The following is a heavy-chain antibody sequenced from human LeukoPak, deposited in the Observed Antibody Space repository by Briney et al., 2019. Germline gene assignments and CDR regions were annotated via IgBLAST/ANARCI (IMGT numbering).Heavy chain of an antibody. V-gene: IGHV3-21*01. Sequence: GGSLRLSCAASGFTFSSYSMNWVRQAPGKGLEWVSSISSSSSYIYYADSVKGRFTISRDNAKNSLYLQMNNLRAEDTAVYYCARGTKTYYDILTGCVDYWGQGTLVTVSS. CDR1: GFTFSSYS. CDR2: ISSSSSYI. J-gene: IGHJ4*02. D-gene: IGHD3-9*01. CDR3: ARGTKTYYDILTGCVDY.